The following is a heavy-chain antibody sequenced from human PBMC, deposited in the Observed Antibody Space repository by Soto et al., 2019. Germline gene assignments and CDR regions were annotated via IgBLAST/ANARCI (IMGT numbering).Heavy chain of an antibody. V-gene: IGHV3-48*02. CDR2: ISSSSSTI. D-gene: IGHD3-22*01. J-gene: IGHJ1*01. CDR1: GFTFSSYV. Sequence: GGSLRLSCAASGFTFSSYVMNWVRQAPGKGLEWVSYISSSSSTIYYADSVKGRFTISRDNAKNSLYLQMNSLRDEDTAVYYCARDPDYYDSSGYYPEYFQHWGQGT. CDR3: ARDPDYYDSSGYYPEYFQH.